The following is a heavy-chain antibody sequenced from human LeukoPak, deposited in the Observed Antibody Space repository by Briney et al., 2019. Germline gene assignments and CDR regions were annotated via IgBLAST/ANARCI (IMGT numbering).Heavy chain of an antibody. D-gene: IGHD1-1*01. CDR2: INAGNGNT. CDR1: GYTFTSYA. V-gene: IGHV1-3*01. Sequence: GASVKVSCKASGYTFTSYAMHWVRQAPGQRLEWMGWINAGNGNTKYSQKFQGRVTITRVTSASTAYMELSSLRSEDTAVYYCARVRPGTTFGYWGQGTLVTVSS. CDR3: ARVRPGTTFGY. J-gene: IGHJ4*02.